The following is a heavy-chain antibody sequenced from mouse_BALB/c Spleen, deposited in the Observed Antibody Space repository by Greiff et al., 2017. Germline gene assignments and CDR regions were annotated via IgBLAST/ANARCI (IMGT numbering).Heavy chain of an antibody. CDR3: AREEDYYGSRSWFAY. Sequence: EVKLEESGPGLVKPSQSLSLTCTVTGYSITSDYAWNWIRQFPGNKLEWMGYISYSGSTSYNPSLKSRISITRDTSKNQFFLQLNSVTTEDTATYYCAREEDYYGSRSWFAYWGQGTLVTVSA. J-gene: IGHJ3*01. D-gene: IGHD1-1*01. CDR1: GYSITSDYA. CDR2: ISYSGST. V-gene: IGHV3-2*02.